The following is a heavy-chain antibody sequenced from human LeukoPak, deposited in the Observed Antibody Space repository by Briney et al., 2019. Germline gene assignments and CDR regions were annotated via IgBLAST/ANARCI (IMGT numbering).Heavy chain of an antibody. J-gene: IGHJ4*02. Sequence: GGSLRLSCAASGFIFSSYSMSWVRQAPGKGLEWVSVITGSGGNTYYADSVKGRFTISRDNSKNTLYLQMNSLRAEDTAVYYCARRGPGGSYYYDYWGQGTWSPSPQ. CDR3: ARRGPGGSYYYDY. V-gene: IGHV3-23*01. D-gene: IGHD1-26*01. CDR1: GFIFSSYS. CDR2: ITGSGGNT.